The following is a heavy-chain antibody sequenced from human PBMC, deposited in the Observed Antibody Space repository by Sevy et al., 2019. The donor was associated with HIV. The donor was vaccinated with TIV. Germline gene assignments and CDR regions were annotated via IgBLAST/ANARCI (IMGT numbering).Heavy chain of an antibody. Sequence: GGSLRLSCAASGFGLNGNAMSWVRQAPGKGLEWVAAIHGGNDTTHYGDSVKGRFTISRDSFKNILYLQMDSLRVEDTAVYYCAKDIVGWAFDYWGHGTLVTVSS. J-gene: IGHJ4*01. CDR3: AKDIVGWAFDY. CDR1: GFGLNGNA. D-gene: IGHD2-15*01. V-gene: IGHV3-23*01. CDR2: IHGGNDTT.